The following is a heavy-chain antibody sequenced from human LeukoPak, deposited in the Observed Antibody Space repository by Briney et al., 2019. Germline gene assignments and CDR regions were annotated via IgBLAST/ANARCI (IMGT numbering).Heavy chain of an antibody. CDR2: INPSGGST. V-gene: IGHV1-46*01. Sequence: ASVKVSCKASGYTFTSYYMHWVRQAPGQGLEWMGIINPSGGSTSYAQKFQGRVTMTRDMSTSTVYMELSSLRSGDTAVYYCARDSDDFWSGYYFDYWGQGTLVTVSS. D-gene: IGHD3-3*01. CDR3: ARDSDDFWSGYYFDY. J-gene: IGHJ4*02. CDR1: GYTFTSYY.